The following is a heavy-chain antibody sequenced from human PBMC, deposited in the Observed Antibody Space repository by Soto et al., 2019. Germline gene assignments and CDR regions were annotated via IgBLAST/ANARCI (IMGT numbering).Heavy chain of an antibody. J-gene: IGHJ5*02. CDR1: GYTFTNYG. CDR2: INVYNGNT. CDR3: ARGVGWGSYSNQYNWFDP. V-gene: IGHV1-18*01. D-gene: IGHD3-16*01. Sequence: QVQLVQSGGEVKKPGASVKVSCKASGYTFTNYGISWVRQAPGQGLEWMGWINVYNGNTKYAQKVQGRVTMTTDTSTSTAYMELRSLRSDDTAVYYCARGVGWGSYSNQYNWFDPWGQGTLVTVSS.